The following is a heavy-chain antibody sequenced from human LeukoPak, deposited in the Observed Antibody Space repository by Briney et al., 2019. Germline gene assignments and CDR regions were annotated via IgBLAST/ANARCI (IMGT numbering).Heavy chain of an antibody. V-gene: IGHV4-30-2*01. D-gene: IGHD3-9*01. J-gene: IGHJ4*02. Sequence: TLSLTCAVSGGSISSGGYSWSWIRQPPGKGLEWIGYIYHSGSTYYNPSLKSRVTIPVDRSKNQFSLKLSSVTAADTAVYYCARGNYDILTGYYTYYFDYWGQGTLVTVSS. CDR1: GGSISSGGYS. CDR2: IYHSGST. CDR3: ARGNYDILTGYYTYYFDY.